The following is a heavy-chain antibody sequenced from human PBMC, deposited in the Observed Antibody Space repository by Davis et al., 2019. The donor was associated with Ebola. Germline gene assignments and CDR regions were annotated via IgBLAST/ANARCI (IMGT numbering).Heavy chain of an antibody. D-gene: IGHD3-3*01. CDR2: IYPGDYDT. Sequence: GALETSFQCSWYCFPSYCIGCVLQMPGQGLEWMGIIYPGDYDTRYSPSFQGQVTISADKSISTAYLQWSSLKASDTAMYYCASGTYYDFWSGYYIWGQGTLVTVSS. CDR1: WYCFPSYC. CDR3: ASGTYYDFWSGYYI. V-gene: IGHV5-51*01. J-gene: IGHJ4*02.